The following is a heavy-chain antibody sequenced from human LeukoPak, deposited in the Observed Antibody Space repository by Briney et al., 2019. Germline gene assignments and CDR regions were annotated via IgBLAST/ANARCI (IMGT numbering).Heavy chain of an antibody. J-gene: IGHJ5*02. CDR1: GGSISSGGDY. CDR3: AGSRGGLRFFVPRFDP. D-gene: IGHD3-3*01. V-gene: IGHV4-31*03. Sequence: SQTLSLTCSVSGGSISSGGDYWTWIRQYPGKGLEWIGSIYYSGNTYYKSSLKSRVTISLDTSKNQFSLKLSSVTAADTAVFYCAGSRGGLRFFVPRFDPWGQGILVTVSS. CDR2: IYYSGNT.